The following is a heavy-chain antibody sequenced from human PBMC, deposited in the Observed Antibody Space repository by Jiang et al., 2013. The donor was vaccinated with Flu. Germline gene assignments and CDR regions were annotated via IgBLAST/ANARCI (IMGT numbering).Heavy chain of an antibody. D-gene: IGHD3-22*01. J-gene: IGHJ4*02. Sequence: GAEVKKPGESLKISCKGSGYSFTSYWISWVRQMPGKGLEWMGKIDPSDSYTNYSPSFQGHVILSVDKSITTAYLQWTSLKASDTAMYFCTNSPLYYHDGSGYPIVDQWGQGTLVTVSS. CDR1: GYSFTSYW. CDR2: IDPSDSYT. V-gene: IGHV5-10-1*01. CDR3: TNSPLYYHDGSGYPIVDQ.